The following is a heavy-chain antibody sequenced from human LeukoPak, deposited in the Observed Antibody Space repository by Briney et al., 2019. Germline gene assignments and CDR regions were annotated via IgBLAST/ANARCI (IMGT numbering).Heavy chain of an antibody. CDR2: INPSGGST. J-gene: IGHJ5*02. V-gene: IGHV1-46*01. CDR3: ARDGKSSSWPYNWFDP. D-gene: IGHD6-13*01. CDR1: GYTFTSYY. Sequence: ASVKVSCKASGYTFTSYYMHWVRQAPGQGLEWMGIINPSGGSTRYAQKFQGRVTMTRDTSISTAYMELSRLRSDDTAVYYCARDGKSSSWPYNWFDPWGQGTLVTVSS.